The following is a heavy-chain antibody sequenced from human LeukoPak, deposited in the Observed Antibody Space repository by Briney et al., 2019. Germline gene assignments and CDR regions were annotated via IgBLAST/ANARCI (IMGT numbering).Heavy chain of an antibody. D-gene: IGHD3/OR15-3a*01. CDR1: GFTFSSYA. V-gene: IGHV3-30*04. CDR2: ISYDGSNK. J-gene: IGHJ4*02. CDR3: ARDPAGLYYFDY. Sequence: GGSLTLSCAASGFTFSSYAMHWVRQAPAKALEGVAVISYDGSNKYYADSVKRRFTISRDNSKNTLYLQMNSLRAEDTAVYYCARDPAGLYYFDYWGQGTLVTVSS.